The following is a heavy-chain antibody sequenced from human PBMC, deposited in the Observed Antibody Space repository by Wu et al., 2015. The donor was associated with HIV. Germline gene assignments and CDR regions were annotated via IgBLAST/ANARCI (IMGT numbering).Heavy chain of an antibody. D-gene: IGHD2-15*01. CDR1: GYTFTSYD. J-gene: IGHJ5*02. CDR2: MNPNSGNT. CDR3: ARVPRSHRSRGHGWFDP. V-gene: IGHV1-8*01. Sequence: QVQLVQSGAEVKKPGASVKVSCKASGYTFTSYDINWVRQATGQGLEWMGWMNPNSGNTGYAQKFQGRVTMTRNTSISTAYMELSSLRSEDTAVYYCARVPRSHRSRGHGWFDPWGQGTLVTVSS.